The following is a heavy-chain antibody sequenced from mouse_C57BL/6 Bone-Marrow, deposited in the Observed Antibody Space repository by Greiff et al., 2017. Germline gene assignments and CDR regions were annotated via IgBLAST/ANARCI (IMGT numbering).Heavy chain of an antibody. V-gene: IGHV1-81*01. CDR1: GYTFPSYG. CDR3: AREVYDGYYDYAMDY. Sequence: QVQLQQSGAELARPGASVKLSCKASGYTFPSYGISWVKQRTGQGLEWIGEIYPRSGNTYSNEKFKGKATLTADKSSSTAYMELRSLTSEDSAVYFCAREVYDGYYDYAMDYWGKGTSVTVSS. D-gene: IGHD2-3*01. CDR2: IYPRSGNT. J-gene: IGHJ4*01.